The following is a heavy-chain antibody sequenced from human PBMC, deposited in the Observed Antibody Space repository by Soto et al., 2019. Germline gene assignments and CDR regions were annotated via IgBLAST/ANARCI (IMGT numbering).Heavy chain of an antibody. J-gene: IGHJ6*02. D-gene: IGHD3-10*01. Sequence: QVQLLESGGGVVQPGRSLRLSCSPSRFTFSSFGMHWVRQAPGKGLEWVALISYDGGHQYYADSVKGRFTIARDSSKNMLYLQMNSLRADDTAVYYCAKVRVRGFGAFSDMDVWGQGTTVTVSS. V-gene: IGHV3-30*18. CDR2: ISYDGGHQ. CDR3: AKVRVRGFGAFSDMDV. CDR1: RFTFSSFG.